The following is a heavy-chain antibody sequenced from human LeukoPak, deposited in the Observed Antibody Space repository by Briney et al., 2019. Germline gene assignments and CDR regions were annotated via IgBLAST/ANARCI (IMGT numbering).Heavy chain of an antibody. Sequence: GRSLRLSCAASGFTFSNFAMHWVRQAPGKGLEYVSAISSNGGSTYYANSVKGRFTISRDNSKNTLYLQMGSLRAEDMAVYYCARGGVVPATTGDYWGQGTLVTVSS. CDR3: ARGGVVPATTGDY. CDR2: ISSNGGST. V-gene: IGHV3-64*01. CDR1: GFTFSNFA. D-gene: IGHD2-2*01. J-gene: IGHJ4*02.